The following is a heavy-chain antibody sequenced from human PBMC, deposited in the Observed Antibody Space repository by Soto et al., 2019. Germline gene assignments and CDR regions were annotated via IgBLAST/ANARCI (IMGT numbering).Heavy chain of an antibody. CDR2: IYSGGST. Sequence: PGGSLRLSCAASGFTVSSNYMSWVRQAPGKGLEWVSVIYSGGSTYYADSVKGRFTISRDNSKNTLYLQMNSLRAEDTAVYYCARVSHTAMAQVFDYWGQGTLVTVSS. J-gene: IGHJ4*02. CDR3: ARVSHTAMAQVFDY. D-gene: IGHD5-18*01. V-gene: IGHV3-53*01. CDR1: GFTVSSNY.